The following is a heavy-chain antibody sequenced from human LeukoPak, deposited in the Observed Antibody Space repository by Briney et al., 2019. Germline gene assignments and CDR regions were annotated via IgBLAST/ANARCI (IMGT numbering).Heavy chain of an antibody. Sequence: SETLSLTCAVYGGSFSGYYWSWIRQPPGKGLEWIGEINQSGGANYNPSLGSRVSILVDTSKNQFSLKLSSMTAADTAVYFCATIQRDHAFDIWGQGTMVTVSS. V-gene: IGHV4-34*01. J-gene: IGHJ3*02. CDR3: ATIQRDHAFDI. D-gene: IGHD6-25*01. CDR2: INQSGGA. CDR1: GGSFSGYY.